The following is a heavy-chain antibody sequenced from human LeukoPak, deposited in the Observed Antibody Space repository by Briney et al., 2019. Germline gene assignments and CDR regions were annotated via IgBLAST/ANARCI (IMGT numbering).Heavy chain of an antibody. Sequence: GASVKVSCKASGYTFTNYDIYWVRQASGQSLEWMGWINAGNGNTKYSQKFQGTVTITRDTPASTAYMELSSLRSEDTAVYYCRRDDGGRGLHWGQGTLVTVSS. D-gene: IGHD1-26*01. V-gene: IGHV1-3*01. CDR3: RRDDGGRGLH. CDR2: INAGNGNT. CDR1: GYTFTNYD. J-gene: IGHJ4*02.